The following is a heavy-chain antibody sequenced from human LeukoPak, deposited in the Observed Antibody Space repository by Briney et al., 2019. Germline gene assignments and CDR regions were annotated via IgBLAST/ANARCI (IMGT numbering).Heavy chain of an antibody. CDR1: GFTFDDFA. V-gene: IGHV3-43*02. D-gene: IGHD3-22*01. Sequence: GGSLGLSCAASGFTFDDFAMHWVRQAPGKGLEWVSLISWDASRIYYADSVKGRFTISRDNSKHSLYLQMNSLRTEDTALYYCAKDFSGYSLAWGQGTLVTVST. J-gene: IGHJ4*02. CDR3: AKDFSGYSLA. CDR2: ISWDASRI.